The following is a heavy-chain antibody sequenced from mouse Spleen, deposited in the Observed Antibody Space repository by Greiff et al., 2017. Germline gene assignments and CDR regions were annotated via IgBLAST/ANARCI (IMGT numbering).Heavy chain of an antibody. Sequence: EVQLVESGGGLVQPGGSRKLSCAASGFTFSSFGMHWVRQAPEKGLEWVAYISSGSSTIYYADTVKGRFTISRDNPKNTLFLQMTSLRSEDTAMYYCASPYGYDGAWFAYWGQGTLVTVSA. D-gene: IGHD2-14*01. CDR1: GFTFSSFG. J-gene: IGHJ3*01. CDR2: ISSGSSTI. CDR3: ASPYGYDGAWFAY. V-gene: IGHV5-17*02.